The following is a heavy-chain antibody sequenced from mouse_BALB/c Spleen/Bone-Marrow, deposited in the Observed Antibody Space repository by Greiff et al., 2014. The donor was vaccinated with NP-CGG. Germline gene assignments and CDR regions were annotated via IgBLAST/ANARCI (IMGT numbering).Heavy chain of an antibody. CDR3: ARGSMLTRYYAMDY. CDR2: INPYNGGS. D-gene: IGHD2-10*02. J-gene: IGHJ4*01. CDR1: GHSFTGYT. Sequence: EVQLQQSGPELVKPGTSMKISCKASGHSFTGYTMNWVKQTLGKNLEWIGLINPYNGGSSYNQKFKGKATLTVDKSSSTAYMEHLSLTSEDSAVYYCARGSMLTRYYAMDYWGQGTSVTVSS. V-gene: IGHV1-18*01.